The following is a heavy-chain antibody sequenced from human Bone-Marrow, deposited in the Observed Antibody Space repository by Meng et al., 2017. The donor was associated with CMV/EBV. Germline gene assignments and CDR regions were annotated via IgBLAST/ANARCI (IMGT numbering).Heavy chain of an antibody. CDR1: GFTFSSYA. Sequence: GESLKISCVGSGFTFSSYAMHWVRQAPGKGLEWVAVVTSDGSNKYYADSVKGRFTISRDNSKTTLYLQMNSLTTGDTAVYYCARRSNHDFWGQGTLVTVSS. CDR3: ARRSNHDF. CDR2: VTSDGSNK. J-gene: IGHJ4*02. V-gene: IGHV3-30*04. D-gene: IGHD1-14*01.